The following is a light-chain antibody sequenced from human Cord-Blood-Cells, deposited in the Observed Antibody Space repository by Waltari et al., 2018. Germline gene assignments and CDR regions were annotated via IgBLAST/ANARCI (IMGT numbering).Light chain of an antibody. CDR1: SSDVGGYNY. V-gene: IGLV2-14*01. CDR2: DVS. CDR3: SSYTSSSTLTV. Sequence: QSALTQPASVSASPGRSITISCTGTSSDVGGYNYVSWYQQHPGKAPKLIIYDVSNRPSGVSNRFSGSKSGNTASLTISGLQAEDEADYYCSSYTSSSTLTVFGGGTKLTVL. J-gene: IGLJ3*02.